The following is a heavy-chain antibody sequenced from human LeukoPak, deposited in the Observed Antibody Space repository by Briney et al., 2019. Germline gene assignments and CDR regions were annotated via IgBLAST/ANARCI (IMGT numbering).Heavy chain of an antibody. J-gene: IGHJ3*02. V-gene: IGHV1-18*01. CDR3: ARDSPENYYDSSGWRGRGVAFDI. CDR1: GYTFTSYG. Sequence: ASVKVSCKASGYTFTSYGISWVRQAPGQGLEWMGWISAYNGNTNYAQMLQGRVTMTTDTSTSTAYMELRSLRSDDTAVYYCARDSPENYYDSSGWRGRGVAFDIWGQGTMVTVSS. D-gene: IGHD3-22*01. CDR2: ISAYNGNT.